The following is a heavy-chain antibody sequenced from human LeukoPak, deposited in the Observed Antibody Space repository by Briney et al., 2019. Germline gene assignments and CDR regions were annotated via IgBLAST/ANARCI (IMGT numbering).Heavy chain of an antibody. CDR1: GFTFDDYA. Sequence: GGSLRLSCAASGFTFDDYAMHWVRQAPGKGLEWVSGISWNSGSIGYADSVKGRFTISRDNAKNSLYLQMNSLRAEDMALYYCAKDSSSTSWGAFDIWGQGTMVTVSS. V-gene: IGHV3-9*03. J-gene: IGHJ3*02. D-gene: IGHD2-2*01. CDR3: AKDSSSTSWGAFDI. CDR2: ISWNSGSI.